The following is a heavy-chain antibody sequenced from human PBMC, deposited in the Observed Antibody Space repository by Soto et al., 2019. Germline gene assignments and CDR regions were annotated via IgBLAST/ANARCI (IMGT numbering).Heavy chain of an antibody. CDR1: GFTFSNAW. CDR3: TTGRYDFWSGYLSYYFDY. V-gene: IGHV3-15*07. J-gene: IGHJ4*02. Sequence: GGSLRLSCAASGFTFSNAWMNWVRQAPGKGLEWVGRIKSKTDGGTTDYAAPVKGRFTISRDDSKNTLYLQMNSLKTEDTAVYYRTTGRYDFWSGYLSYYFDYWGQGTLVTVSS. CDR2: IKSKTDGGTT. D-gene: IGHD3-3*01.